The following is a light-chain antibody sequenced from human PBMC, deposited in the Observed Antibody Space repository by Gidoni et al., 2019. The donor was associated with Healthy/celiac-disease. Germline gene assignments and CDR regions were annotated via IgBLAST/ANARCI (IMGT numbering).Light chain of an antibody. V-gene: IGKV3-15*01. Sequence: ELVITQSPATLSVSPGERATLSCRASQSVSSNLAWYPQKPGQAPRLLIYGASTRATGIPARFSGSGSGTEFTLTISSLQSEDSAVYYCQQYNNWPPITFGQXTRLEIK. J-gene: IGKJ5*01. CDR2: GAS. CDR1: QSVSSN. CDR3: QQYNNWPPIT.